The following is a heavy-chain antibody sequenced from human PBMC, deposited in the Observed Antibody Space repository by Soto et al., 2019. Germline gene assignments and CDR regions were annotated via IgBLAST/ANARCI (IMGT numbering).Heavy chain of an antibody. V-gene: IGHV3-23*01. Sequence: TGGSLRLSCAAFGFTFSTYAMSWVRQAPGKGLEWVSAISGSGGNTYYADSVKGRFTISRDNSKNTLYLQMNSLRAEDTAVYYCAKEVSKVRGVRGYYFDYWGQGTLVTVSS. CDR1: GFTFSTYA. CDR2: ISGSGGNT. D-gene: IGHD3-10*01. J-gene: IGHJ4*02. CDR3: AKEVSKVRGVRGYYFDY.